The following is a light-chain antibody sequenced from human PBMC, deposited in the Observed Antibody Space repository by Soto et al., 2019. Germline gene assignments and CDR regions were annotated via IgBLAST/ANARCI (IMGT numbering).Light chain of an antibody. CDR1: QSVSSY. Sequence: ESLVRQAPAPLSFSSREKTTPSCRAGQSVSSYLAWYQQKPGQAPRLLIYDASNRATGIPARFSGSGSGTDFTLTISSLEPEDFAVYYCQQRSKQFTFGHGTKVDIK. CDR3: QQRSKQFT. CDR2: DAS. V-gene: IGKV3-11*01. J-gene: IGKJ3*01.